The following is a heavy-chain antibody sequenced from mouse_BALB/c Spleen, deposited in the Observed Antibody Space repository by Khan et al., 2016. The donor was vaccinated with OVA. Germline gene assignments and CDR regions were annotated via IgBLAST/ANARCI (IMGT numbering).Heavy chain of an antibody. J-gene: IGHJ2*01. Sequence: EEQLQESGPGLVKPSQSLSLTCTVTGYSITSDYAWNWIRQFPGNKLEWMGFISYSGNTNYNPSLKSRISITRDTSKNQFFLQLNSVTTEDTATYYCARVYGGDFDYWGQGTTLTVSS. CDR3: ARVYGGDFDY. CDR2: ISYSGNT. V-gene: IGHV3-2*02. CDR1: GYSITSDYA. D-gene: IGHD1-1*01.